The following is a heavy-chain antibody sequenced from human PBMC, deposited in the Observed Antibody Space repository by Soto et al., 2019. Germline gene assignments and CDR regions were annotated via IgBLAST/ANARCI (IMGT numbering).Heavy chain of an antibody. CDR1: GYTFTSYY. V-gene: IGHV1-46*01. CDR3: ARESTGYCSSTSCYVSWDYYYYGMDV. CDR2: INPSGGST. J-gene: IGHJ6*02. Sequence: GASVKVSCKASGYTFTSYYMHWVRQAPGQGLEWMGIINPSGGSTSYAQKFQGRVTMTRDTSTSTVYMELSSLRSEDTAVYYCARESTGYCSSTSCYVSWDYYYYGMDVWGQGTTVTVSS. D-gene: IGHD2-2*01.